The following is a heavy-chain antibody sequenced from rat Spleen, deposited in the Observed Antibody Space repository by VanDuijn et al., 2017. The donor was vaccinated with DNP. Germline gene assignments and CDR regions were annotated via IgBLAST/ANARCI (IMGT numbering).Heavy chain of an antibody. CDR1: GFTFSNYG. CDR2: ISPSGGST. J-gene: IGHJ2*01. Sequence: EVQLVESGGGLVQPGRSLKLSCAASGFTFSNYGMHWIRQAPTKGLEWVASISPSGGSTYYRDSVKGRFTISRDNAKSTLYLQMDSLRSEDTATYYCATHNSGSKGDYFDYWGQGVMVTVSS. D-gene: IGHD4-3*01. V-gene: IGHV5-19*01. CDR3: ATHNSGSKGDYFDY.